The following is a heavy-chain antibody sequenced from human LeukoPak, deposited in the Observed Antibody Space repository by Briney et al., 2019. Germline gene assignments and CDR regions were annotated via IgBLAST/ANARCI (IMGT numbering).Heavy chain of an antibody. CDR2: IRYDGSNK. CDR3: ASIHYDFWSGYPGSY. Sequence: GGSLRLSCAASGFTFSSYGMHWVRQAPGKGLGWVAFIRYDGSNKYYADSVKGRFTISRDNSKNTLYLQMNSLRAEDTAVYYCASIHYDFWSGYPGSYWGQGTLVTVSS. D-gene: IGHD3-3*01. CDR1: GFTFSSYG. V-gene: IGHV3-30*02. J-gene: IGHJ4*02.